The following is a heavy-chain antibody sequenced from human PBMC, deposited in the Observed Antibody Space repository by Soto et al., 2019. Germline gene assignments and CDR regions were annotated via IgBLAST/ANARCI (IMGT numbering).Heavy chain of an antibody. CDR3: ARGGWPLGRFDY. CDR2: INHSGST. J-gene: IGHJ4*02. CDR1: GGSFSGYY. V-gene: IGHV4-34*01. Sequence: QVQLQQWGAGLLKPSETLSLTCAVYGGSFSGYYWSWIRQPPGKGLEWIGEINHSGSTNYNPSLKSRVTISVDTSKNQFSLKLSSVTAADTAVYYCARGGWPLGRFDYWGQGTLVTVSS. D-gene: IGHD7-27*01.